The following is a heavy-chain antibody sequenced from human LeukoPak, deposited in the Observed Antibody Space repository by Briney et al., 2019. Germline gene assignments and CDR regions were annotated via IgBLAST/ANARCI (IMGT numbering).Heavy chain of an antibody. Sequence: GASVKVSCKVSGYTLTELSMHWVRQAPGKGLEWMGGFDPEDGETIYAQKFQGRVTMTEDTSTDTAYMELSSLRSEDTAVYYCATVGGSSKSDAFDIWGQGTMVTVSS. CDR2: FDPEDGET. CDR3: ATVGGSSKSDAFDI. D-gene: IGHD1-26*01. CDR1: GYTLTELS. V-gene: IGHV1-24*01. J-gene: IGHJ3*02.